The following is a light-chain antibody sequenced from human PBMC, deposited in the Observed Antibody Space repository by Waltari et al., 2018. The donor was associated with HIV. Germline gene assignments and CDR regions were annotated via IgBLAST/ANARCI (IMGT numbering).Light chain of an antibody. Sequence: SSELTQDPAVSVALGPTVRITCQVNILRSYYASWYQQKPGQAPVLVIYGKNTRPSGIPDRFSASSSGTTASLTISGAQAEDEADYYCNSRDTSGNHQVFGGGTTLTVL. CDR1: ILRSYY. CDR3: NSRDTSGNHQV. CDR2: GKN. J-gene: IGLJ2*01. V-gene: IGLV3-19*01.